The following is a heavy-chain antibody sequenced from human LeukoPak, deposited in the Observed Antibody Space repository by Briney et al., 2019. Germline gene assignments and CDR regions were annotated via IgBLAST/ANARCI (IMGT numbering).Heavy chain of an antibody. D-gene: IGHD3-9*01. CDR1: GGSISSYY. CDR3: ARGGKYDILTGYDFDY. J-gene: IGHJ4*02. Sequence: SESLSLTCTVSGGSISSYYWSWIRQPPGKGLEWIGYIYYSGSTNYNPSLKSRVTISVDTSKSQFSLKLSSVTAADTAVYYCARGGKYDILTGYDFDYWGQGTLVTVSS. V-gene: IGHV4-59*01. CDR2: IYYSGST.